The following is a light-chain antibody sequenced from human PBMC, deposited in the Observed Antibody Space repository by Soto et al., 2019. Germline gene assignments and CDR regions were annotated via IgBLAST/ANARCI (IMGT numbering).Light chain of an antibody. J-gene: IGKJ1*01. Sequence: DIQMTQSPSTLSASVGDRVTITCRASQSISSWLAWYQQKPGKAPKLLIYDASSLESGVPSRFSGSGSGKDFPTTISSLQHDDFATYYHQQYNSSWTFGQGTKVEIK. V-gene: IGKV1-5*01. CDR3: QQYNSSWT. CDR1: QSISSW. CDR2: DAS.